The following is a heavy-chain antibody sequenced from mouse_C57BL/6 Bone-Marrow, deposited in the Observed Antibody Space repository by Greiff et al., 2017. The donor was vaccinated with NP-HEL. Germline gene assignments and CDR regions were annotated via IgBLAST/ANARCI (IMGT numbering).Heavy chain of an antibody. CDR2: IDPENGDT. V-gene: IGHV14-4*01. CDR3: TTYGDWYFDV. Sequence: EVQLQQSGAELVRPGASVKLSCTASGFNIKDDYMHWVKQRPEQGLEWIGWIDPENGDTEYASKFQGKATITADTSSNRAYLQLSSLTSEDTAVYYCTTYGDWYFDVWGTGTTVTVSS. J-gene: IGHJ1*03. CDR1: GFNIKDDY. D-gene: IGHD1-1*02.